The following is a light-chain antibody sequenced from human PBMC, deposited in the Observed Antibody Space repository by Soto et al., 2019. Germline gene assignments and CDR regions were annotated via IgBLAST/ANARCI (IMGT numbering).Light chain of an antibody. CDR1: SSNIGAGYD. V-gene: IGLV1-40*01. CDR2: GNS. J-gene: IGLJ1*01. CDR3: QSYDSSLSGPFYV. Sequence: QSVLTQPPSVSGAPGQRVTISCTGSSSNIGAGYDVHWYQQLPGTAPKLLSYGNSNRPSGVPDRFSGSKSGTSASLAITGLQAEDEADYYCQSYDSSLSGPFYVFGTGTKLTVL.